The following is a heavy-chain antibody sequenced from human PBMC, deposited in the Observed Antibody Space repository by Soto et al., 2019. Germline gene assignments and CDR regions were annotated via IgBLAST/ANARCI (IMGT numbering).Heavy chain of an antibody. CDR3: AKGMSSWADFDY. CDR2: IRSSGGNT. J-gene: IGHJ4*02. CDR1: GFTFNNYA. D-gene: IGHD6-13*01. V-gene: IGHV3-23*01. Sequence: EVQLLESGGGLVQPGGSLRLSCAASGFTFNNYAMNWVRQAPGKGLEWVSGIRSSGGNTYYADSVKGRFTITRDNSKNTVYLQMNRLRDEDTAVYYCAKGMSSWADFDYWGQGTLVTVSS.